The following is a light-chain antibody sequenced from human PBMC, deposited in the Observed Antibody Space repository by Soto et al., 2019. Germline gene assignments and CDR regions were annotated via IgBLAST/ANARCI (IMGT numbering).Light chain of an antibody. CDR2: GDN. V-gene: IGLV1-40*01. Sequence: QSVLTQPPSVSGAPGQRVTIPCTGSSSNVGTFYDVHWYQQLPGTAPKLLIYGDNNRPSGVPDRFSGSKSGTAASLAITGLQAEDEADYYCQSYANSLNHVVFGGGTKVTVL. CDR3: QSYANSLNHVV. CDR1: SSNVGTFYD. J-gene: IGLJ2*01.